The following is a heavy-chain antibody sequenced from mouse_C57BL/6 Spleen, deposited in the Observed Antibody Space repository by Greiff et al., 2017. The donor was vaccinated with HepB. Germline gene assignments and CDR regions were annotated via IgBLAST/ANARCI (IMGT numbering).Heavy chain of an antibody. J-gene: IGHJ3*01. D-gene: IGHD2-3*01. Sequence: QVQLQQPGAELVKPGASVKLSCKASGYTFTSYWMHWVKQRPGQGLEWIGMIHPNSGSTNYNEKFKSKATLTVDKSSSTAYMHLSSLTSEDSAVYYCAREGIYDGYGAWFAYWGQGTLVTVSA. CDR2: IHPNSGST. CDR1: GYTFTSYW. V-gene: IGHV1-64*01. CDR3: AREGIYDGYGAWFAY.